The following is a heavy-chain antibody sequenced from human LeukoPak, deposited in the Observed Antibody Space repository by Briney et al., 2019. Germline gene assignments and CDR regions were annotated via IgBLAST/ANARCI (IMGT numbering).Heavy chain of an antibody. CDR1: GYTFTSYD. CDR3: ASSYPTRLYY. Sequence: ASVKVSCKASGYTFTSYDINWVRQAPGQGLEWMGWINPNSGGTNYAQKFQGRVTMTRDTSISTAYMELSRLRSDDTAVYYCASSYPTRLYYWGQGTLVTVSS. V-gene: IGHV1-2*02. CDR2: INPNSGGT. J-gene: IGHJ4*02.